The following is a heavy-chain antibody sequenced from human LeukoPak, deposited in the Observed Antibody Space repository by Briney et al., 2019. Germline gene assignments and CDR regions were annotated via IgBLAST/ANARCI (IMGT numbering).Heavy chain of an antibody. J-gene: IGHJ5*02. Sequence: GGSLRLSCAASGFTFSSYAMMWVHQAPGKGLEWVPTVSGSGGGTYYADSVKGRFTISRDNSKNTLYLQMNSLRGEDTAVYYCAKGAAAGQVDWFDRWGQGTLVIVSS. CDR1: GFTFSSYA. V-gene: IGHV3-23*01. CDR3: AKGAAAGQVDWFDR. D-gene: IGHD6-13*01. CDR2: VSGSGGGT.